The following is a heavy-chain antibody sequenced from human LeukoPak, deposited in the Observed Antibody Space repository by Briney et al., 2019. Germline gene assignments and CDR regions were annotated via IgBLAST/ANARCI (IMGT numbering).Heavy chain of an antibody. CDR3: TRGFRDY. V-gene: IGHV3-74*01. Sequence: GGSLRLSCAASGFTFSDYWMHWVRQAPGKGLVWVSRINTDGVTTDYADSVKGRFTISRDNAKNTLYLQMNSLRVDYTAMYYCTRGFRDYWGLGTLVTVSS. CDR2: INTDGVTT. J-gene: IGHJ4*02. CDR1: GFTFSDYW.